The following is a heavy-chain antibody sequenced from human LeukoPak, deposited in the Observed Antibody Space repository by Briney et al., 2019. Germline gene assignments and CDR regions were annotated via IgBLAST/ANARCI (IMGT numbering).Heavy chain of an antibody. D-gene: IGHD3-22*01. V-gene: IGHV3-74*01. CDR1: GFTFSSYW. Sequence: GGSLRLSCAASGFTFSSYWMHWVRQAPGKGLVWVSRINTDGSRTSYADSAKGRFTISRDNAKNTLYLQMNSLRAEDTAVYYCARVRADYDTSGYDYWGQGTLVTVSS. CDR3: ARVRADYDTSGYDY. J-gene: IGHJ4*02. CDR2: INTDGSRT.